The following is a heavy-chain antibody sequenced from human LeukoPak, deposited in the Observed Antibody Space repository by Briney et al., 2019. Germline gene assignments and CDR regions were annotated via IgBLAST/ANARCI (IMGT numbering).Heavy chain of an antibody. V-gene: IGHV1-69*13. CDR2: IIPIFGTA. J-gene: IGHJ4*02. CDR1: GGTFSSYA. D-gene: IGHD1-26*01. Sequence: ASVKVSCKASGGTFSSYAISWVRQAPGQGLEWMGGIIPIFGTANYAQKFQGRVTITADESTSTAYMELSSLRSEDTAVYYCASSRLRRGIVAPDYWGQGTLVTVSS. CDR3: ASSRLRRGIVAPDY.